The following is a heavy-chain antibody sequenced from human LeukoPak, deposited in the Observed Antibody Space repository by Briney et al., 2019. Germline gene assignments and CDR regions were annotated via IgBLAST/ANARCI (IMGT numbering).Heavy chain of an antibody. V-gene: IGHV1-2*02. D-gene: IGHD3-10*01. Sequence: ASVKVSCKASGYTFTGYYMHWVRQAPGQGLEWMGWINPNSGDTNYAQKFQGGVTMTRDTSISTAYMELSRLRSDDTAVYYCARGVTGIYYYYYMDVWGEGTTVTVSS. J-gene: IGHJ6*03. CDR1: GYTFTGYY. CDR3: ARGVTGIYYYYYMDV. CDR2: INPNSGDT.